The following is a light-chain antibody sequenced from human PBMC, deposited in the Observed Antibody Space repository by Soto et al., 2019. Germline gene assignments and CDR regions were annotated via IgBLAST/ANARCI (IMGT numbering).Light chain of an antibody. CDR3: SSYTSSSTYV. CDR2: DVS. Sequence: QSVLTQPASVSGSPGQSVTISCTGTSADVGCYNYVSWYQQHPGKAPKLMICDVSNRPSGVSNRFSGSKSGNTASLTISGLQAEDEADYYCSSYTSSSTYVFGTGT. V-gene: IGLV2-14*03. CDR1: SADVGCYNY. J-gene: IGLJ1*01.